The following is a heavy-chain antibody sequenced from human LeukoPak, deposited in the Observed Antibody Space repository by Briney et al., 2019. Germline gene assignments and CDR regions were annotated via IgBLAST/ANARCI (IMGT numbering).Heavy chain of an antibody. CDR1: GGSISSYY. V-gene: IGHV4-59*01. J-gene: IGHJ4*02. CDR2: IYYSGST. CDR3: ASGIAAAGFDY. Sequence: SETLSLTCTVSGGSISSYYWSWIRQPPGKGLEWIGYIYYSGSTNYNPSLKSRVTISVDTSKNQFSLKLSSATAADTAVYYCASGIAAAGFDYWGQGTLVTVSS. D-gene: IGHD6-13*01.